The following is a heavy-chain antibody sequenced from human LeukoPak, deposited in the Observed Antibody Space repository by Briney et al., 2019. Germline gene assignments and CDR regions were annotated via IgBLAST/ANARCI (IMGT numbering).Heavy chain of an antibody. Sequence: GGSLRLSCAASGFTFSDYNMNWVRQSPEKGLEWVSSITSGTTYIYYADSVRGRFTLSRDNAKNSLYLQMNSLRAEDTAVYYCAKSIGYYYDSSGSVFQHWGQGTLVTVSS. CDR1: GFTFSDYN. D-gene: IGHD3-22*01. V-gene: IGHV3-21*04. CDR2: ITSGTTYI. CDR3: AKSIGYYYDSSGSVFQH. J-gene: IGHJ1*01.